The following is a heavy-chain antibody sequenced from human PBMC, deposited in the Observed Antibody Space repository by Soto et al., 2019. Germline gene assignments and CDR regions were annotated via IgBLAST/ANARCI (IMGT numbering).Heavy chain of an antibody. CDR3: ARGRRPLYYFDY. J-gene: IGHJ4*02. V-gene: IGHV4-59*01. D-gene: IGHD6-6*01. CDR2: IYYSGST. Sequence: SETLSLTCTVSGGSISSYYWSWIRQPPGKGLEWIGYIYYSGSTNYNPSLKSRVTISVDTSKNQFSLKLSSVTAADTAVYYCARGRRPLYYFDYWGQGTLVTVSS. CDR1: GGSISSYY.